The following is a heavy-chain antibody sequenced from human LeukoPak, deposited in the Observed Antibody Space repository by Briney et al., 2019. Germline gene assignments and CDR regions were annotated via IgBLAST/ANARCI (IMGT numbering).Heavy chain of an antibody. Sequence: ASVRVSCKTSGYTLTNYDINWVRQAPGQGLEWMGWMNPNSGNTGYAQKFQGRVTMTRNTSISTAYMELSSLRSEDTAVYYCARPHCSSTDCHPPEWFDPWGQGTLVTVSS. CDR3: ARPHCSSTDCHPPEWFDP. CDR2: MNPNSGNT. D-gene: IGHD2-2*01. J-gene: IGHJ5*02. V-gene: IGHV1-8*01. CDR1: GYTLTNYD.